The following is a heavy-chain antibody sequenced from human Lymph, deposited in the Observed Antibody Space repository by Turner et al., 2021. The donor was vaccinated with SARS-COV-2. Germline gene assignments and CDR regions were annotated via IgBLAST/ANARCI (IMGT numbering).Heavy chain of an antibody. CDR1: GFTFSSYA. V-gene: IGHV3-23*01. CDR2: ISGSGGST. CDR3: AKEGDTAMVNFDY. Sequence: EVQLLESGGGLVQPGGSLRLSCAASGFTFSSYAMSWVRQAPGKGLGGVSAISGSGGSTYYADSVKGRFTISIDNSKNTLYLQMNSLRAEDTAVYYCAKEGDTAMVNFDYWGQGTLVTVSS. D-gene: IGHD5-18*01. J-gene: IGHJ4*02.